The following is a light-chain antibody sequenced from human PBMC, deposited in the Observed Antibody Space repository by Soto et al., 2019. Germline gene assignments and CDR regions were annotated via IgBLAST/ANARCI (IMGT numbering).Light chain of an antibody. Sequence: EIVMTQSPATLSVSPGERATLSCRASQSISTNLAWYQQRPGQAPRLLIYGASTRATGISVRFSGSGSGTDFTLTISSLEPEDFSVYYCQQRYNWPITFGQGTRLEIK. CDR1: QSISTN. CDR2: GAS. CDR3: QQRYNWPIT. V-gene: IGKV3-15*01. J-gene: IGKJ5*01.